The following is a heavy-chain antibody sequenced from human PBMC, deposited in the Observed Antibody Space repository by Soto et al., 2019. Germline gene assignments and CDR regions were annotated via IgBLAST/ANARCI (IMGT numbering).Heavy chain of an antibody. V-gene: IGHV3-23*01. Sequence: PGGSLRLSCAASGFAFRTYAMAWVRQAPGKGLEWVSGIWGSGDRTFYADSVKGRFTISRGNSRNTLYLQMYSLTAEDTALYYCAKTGPYCGGDCSRYFYGMDVWGQGTTVTVSS. D-gene: IGHD2-21*02. CDR1: GFAFRTYA. CDR3: AKTGPYCGGDCSRYFYGMDV. J-gene: IGHJ6*02. CDR2: IWGSGDRT.